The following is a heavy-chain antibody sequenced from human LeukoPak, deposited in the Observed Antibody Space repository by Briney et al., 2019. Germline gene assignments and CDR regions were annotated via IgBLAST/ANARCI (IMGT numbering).Heavy chain of an antibody. Sequence: PSETLSLTCTVSGGSISYYYWSWIRQPPGKGLEWIGYIFYSGTTNYNPSLKSRVTISVDTSKNQFSLRLSSVTAADTAVYYCARVSPTYSGYDRRAVNWFEPWGQGTLVTVSS. V-gene: IGHV4-59*01. CDR1: GGSISYYY. CDR2: IFYSGTT. J-gene: IGHJ5*02. D-gene: IGHD5-12*01. CDR3: ARVSPTYSGYDRRAVNWFEP.